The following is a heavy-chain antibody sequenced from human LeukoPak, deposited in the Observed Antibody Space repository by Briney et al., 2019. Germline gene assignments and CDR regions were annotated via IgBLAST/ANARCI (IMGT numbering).Heavy chain of an antibody. J-gene: IGHJ4*02. V-gene: IGHV1-2*06. Sequence: ASETVSCKASVYTFAGYYLHWVRQAPGQRLEWLGRMNPNSGGTHYGPKFQDRDAMTRDTSTSTAYMELSRLRSDDTAVYYWARHSDSAGFARGGQGSLVIVS. CDR2: MNPNSGGT. D-gene: IGHD4-11*01. CDR3: ARHSDSAGFAR. CDR1: VYTFAGYY.